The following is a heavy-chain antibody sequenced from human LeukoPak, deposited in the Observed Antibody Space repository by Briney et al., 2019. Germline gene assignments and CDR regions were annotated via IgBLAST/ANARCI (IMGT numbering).Heavy chain of an antibody. CDR2: IYYSGST. V-gene: IGHV4-39*01. J-gene: IGHJ4*02. Sequence: PSETLSLTCTVSGGSISSSSYYWGWIRQPPGKGLEWIGSIYYSGSTYYNPSLKSRVTISVDTSKNQFSLKLSSVTAADTAVYYRARNDYGDYIDYWGQGTLVTVSS. CDR3: ARNDYGDYIDY. D-gene: IGHD4-17*01. CDR1: GGSISSSSYY.